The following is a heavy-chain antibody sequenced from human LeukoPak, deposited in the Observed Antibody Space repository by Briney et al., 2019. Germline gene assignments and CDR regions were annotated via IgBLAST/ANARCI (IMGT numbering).Heavy chain of an antibody. V-gene: IGHV3-53*04. D-gene: IGHD4-17*01. CDR2: IYSGGST. J-gene: IGHJ4*02. Sequence: GGSLRLSCAASGFTFSSNYMSWVRQAPGKGLEWVSVIYSGGSTYYADSVKGRFTISRHNSKNTLYLQMNSLRAEDTAVYYCARVKTTVTAYFDYWGQGTLVTVSS. CDR3: ARVKTTVTAYFDY. CDR1: GFTFSSNY.